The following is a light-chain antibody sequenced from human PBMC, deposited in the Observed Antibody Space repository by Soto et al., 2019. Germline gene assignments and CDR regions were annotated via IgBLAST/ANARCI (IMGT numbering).Light chain of an antibody. CDR2: RAS. CDR1: QSVSSSY. CDR3: QQYGSYRT. J-gene: IGKJ1*01. Sequence: EIVLTQSPGTVALSPGERATLSCRASQSVSSSYLAWYQQKPGQAPRLLIYRASSRATGIPDRFSGSGSGTDFTLTISRLEPEDFAVYYCQQYGSYRTFGQRTKVDI. V-gene: IGKV3-20*01.